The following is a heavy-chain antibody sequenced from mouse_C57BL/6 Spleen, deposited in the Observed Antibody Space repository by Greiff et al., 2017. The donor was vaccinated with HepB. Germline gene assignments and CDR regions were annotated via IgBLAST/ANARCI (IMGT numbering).Heavy chain of an antibody. Sequence: QVQLQQSGPELVKPGASVKISCKASGYAFSSSWMNWVKQRPGKGLEWIGRIYPGDGDTNYNGKFMGKATLTADKSSSTAYMQLSSLTSEDSAVYFCARSISWMYFDVWGTGTTVTVSS. CDR3: ARSISWMYFDV. J-gene: IGHJ1*03. V-gene: IGHV1-82*01. CDR1: GYAFSSSW. CDR2: IYPGDGDT.